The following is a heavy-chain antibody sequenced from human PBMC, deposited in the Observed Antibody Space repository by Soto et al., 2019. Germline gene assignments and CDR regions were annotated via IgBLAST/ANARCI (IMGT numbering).Heavy chain of an antibody. D-gene: IGHD1-26*01. J-gene: IGHJ6*02. V-gene: IGHV3-20*03. CDR3: ASGIVGATTYGMDV. CDR1: GFTFDDYG. CDR2: INWNGGST. Sequence: EVQLVESGGGVVRPGGSLRLSSAASGFTFDDYGLSWVRQAPGKGLEWVSGINWNGGSTRYADSVKGRFTISRDNAKNSLCLQMNSLRAEDTALYYCASGIVGATTYGMDVWGQGTTVTVSS.